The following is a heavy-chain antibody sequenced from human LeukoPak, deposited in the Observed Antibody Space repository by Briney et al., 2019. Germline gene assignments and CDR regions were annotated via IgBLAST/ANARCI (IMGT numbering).Heavy chain of an antibody. CDR1: GFTFSSHG. D-gene: IGHD3-22*01. CDR2: IRYDGSNK. CDR3: AKTLDYYDSSGYSP. Sequence: PGGSLRLSCAASGFTFSSHGMHWVRQAPGKGLEWVAFIRYDGSNKYYADSVKGRFTISRDNSKNTLYLQMNSLRAEDTAVYYCAKTLDYYDSSGYSPWGQGTLVTVSS. J-gene: IGHJ5*02. V-gene: IGHV3-30*02.